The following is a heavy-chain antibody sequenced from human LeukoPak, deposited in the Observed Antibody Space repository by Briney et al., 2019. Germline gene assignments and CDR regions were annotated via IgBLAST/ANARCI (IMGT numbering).Heavy chain of an antibody. CDR2: ISYDGSKK. D-gene: IGHD5-24*01. Sequence: PGGSLRLSCAASGFTFSSYGMHWVRQAPGKGLEWVAVISYDGSKKYYADSLQGRVTVSRDNSKNTLYLQLQTLRPEDTAVYYCARDAYKGLYYFDYWGQGTLVTVSS. V-gene: IGHV3-30*03. CDR1: GFTFSSYG. CDR3: ARDAYKGLYYFDY. J-gene: IGHJ4*02.